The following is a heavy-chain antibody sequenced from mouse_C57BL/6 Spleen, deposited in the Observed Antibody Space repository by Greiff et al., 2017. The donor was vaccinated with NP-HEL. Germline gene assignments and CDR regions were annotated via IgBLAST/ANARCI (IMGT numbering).Heavy chain of an antibody. Sequence: EVKVVESGGGLVKPGGSLKLSCAASGFTFSDYGMHWVRQAPEKGLEWVAYISSGSSTIYYADTVKGRFTISRDNAKNTLFLQMTSLRSEDTAMYYCARLQKGGFSGAYWGQGTLVTVSA. J-gene: IGHJ3*01. CDR1: GFTFSDYG. V-gene: IGHV5-17*01. CDR3: ARLQKGGFSGAY. CDR2: ISSGSSTI.